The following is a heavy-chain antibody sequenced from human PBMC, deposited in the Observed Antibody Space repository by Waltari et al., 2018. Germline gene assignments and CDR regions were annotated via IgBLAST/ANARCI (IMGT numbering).Heavy chain of an antibody. J-gene: IGHJ4*02. CDR1: YG. D-gene: IGHD5-12*01. V-gene: IGHV3-30*02. CDR2: IRYDGSNK. CDR3: AKDPGGGVATHPFDY. Sequence: YGMHWVRQAPGKGLEWVAFIRYDGSNKYYADSVKGRFTISRDNSKNTLYLQMNSLRAEDTAVYYCAKDPGGGVATHPFDYWGQGTLVTVSS.